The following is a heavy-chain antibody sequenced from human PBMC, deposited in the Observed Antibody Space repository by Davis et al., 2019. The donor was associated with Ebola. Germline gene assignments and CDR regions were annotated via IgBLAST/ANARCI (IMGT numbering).Heavy chain of an antibody. Sequence: AASVKVSCKTSGYTFNTYGVTWVRQAPGQGLEWMGWISGYNGDTLYAEKFQDRLTMTTDISSDTVFMELRNLRSDDTAIYYCARYCFITSGCHYYALDVWGQGTTVTVSS. CDR1: GYTFNTYG. V-gene: IGHV1-18*01. CDR3: ARYCFITSGCHYYALDV. J-gene: IGHJ6*02. CDR2: ISGYNGDT. D-gene: IGHD3-16*01.